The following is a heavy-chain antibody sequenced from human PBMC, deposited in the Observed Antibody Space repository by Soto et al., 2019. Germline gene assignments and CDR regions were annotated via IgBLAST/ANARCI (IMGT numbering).Heavy chain of an antibody. V-gene: IGHV1-8*01. CDR1: GYTFTSYD. J-gene: IGHJ6*02. Sequence: SVKVSCKASGYTFTSYDINWVRQATGQGLEWVGWMNPNSGNTGYAQKFQGRVTMTRNTSISTAYMELSSLRSEDTAVYYCARGYCISTSCYEGYYYYGMDVWGQGTTVTVSS. CDR2: MNPNSGNT. CDR3: ARGYCISTSCYEGYYYYGMDV. D-gene: IGHD2-2*01.